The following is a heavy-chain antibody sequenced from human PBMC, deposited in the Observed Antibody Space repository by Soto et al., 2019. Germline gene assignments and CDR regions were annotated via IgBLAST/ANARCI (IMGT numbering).Heavy chain of an antibody. CDR3: ESEEAVAGGDY. CDR1: GFTFSSYE. J-gene: IGHJ4*02. V-gene: IGHV3-48*03. CDR2: ISSSVSTI. Sequence: GGSLRLSCAASGFTFSSYEMNWVRQAPGKGLEWVSYISSSVSTIYYADSVKGRFTISRDNAKNSLYLQMNSLRAEDTAVYYCESEEAVAGGDYWGQGTLVTVSS. D-gene: IGHD6-19*01.